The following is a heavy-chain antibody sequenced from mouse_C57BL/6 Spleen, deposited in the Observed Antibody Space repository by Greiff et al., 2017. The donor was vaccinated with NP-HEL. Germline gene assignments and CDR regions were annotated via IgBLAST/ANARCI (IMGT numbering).Heavy chain of an antibody. J-gene: IGHJ2*01. CDR2: ISSGGSYT. D-gene: IGHD2-1*01. Sequence: VQLKQSGGDLVKPGGSLKLSCAASGFTFSSYGMSWVRQTPDKRLEWVATISSGGSYTYYPDSVKGRFTISRDNAKNTLYLQMSSLKSEDTAMYYCAKSTPLLDYWGQGTTLTVSS. CDR1: GFTFSSYG. CDR3: AKSTPLLDY. V-gene: IGHV5-6*01.